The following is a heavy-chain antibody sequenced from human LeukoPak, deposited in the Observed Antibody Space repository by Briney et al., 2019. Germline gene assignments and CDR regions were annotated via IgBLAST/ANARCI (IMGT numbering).Heavy chain of an antibody. CDR3: ARGSMTADY. Sequence: KAGGSLRLSCAASVFTFKTYTMHWVRQAPGKGLEWVSSISSSSTYIYYADSMKGRFTISRDNAKSSLYLQMNSLRAEDTAVYYCARGSMTADYWGQGTLVTVSS. CDR1: VFTFKTYT. D-gene: IGHD2/OR15-2a*01. J-gene: IGHJ4*02. CDR2: ISSSSTYI. V-gene: IGHV3-21*01.